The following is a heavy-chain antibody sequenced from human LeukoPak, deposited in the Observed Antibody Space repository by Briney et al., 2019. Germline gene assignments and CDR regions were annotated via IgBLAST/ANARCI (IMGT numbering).Heavy chain of an antibody. D-gene: IGHD6-13*01. V-gene: IGHV4-34*01. Sequence: SETLSLTCAVYGGSFSGYYWSWIRQPPGKGLEWIGSIYYSGSTYYNPSLKSRVTISVDTSKNQFSLKLSSVTAADTAVYYCARDLPQQLVNDAFDIWGQGTMVTVSS. J-gene: IGHJ3*02. CDR3: ARDLPQQLVNDAFDI. CDR2: IYYSGST. CDR1: GGSFSGYY.